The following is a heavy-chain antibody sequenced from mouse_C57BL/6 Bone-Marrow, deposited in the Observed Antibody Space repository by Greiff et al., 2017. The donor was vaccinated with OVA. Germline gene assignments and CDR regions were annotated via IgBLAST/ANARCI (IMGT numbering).Heavy chain of an antibody. CDR1: GFNIKDDY. CDR2: IDPENGDT. Sequence: VQLQQSGAELVRPGASVTLSCTASGFNIKDDYMHWVKQRPEQGLEWIGWIDPENGDTEYASKFQGKATITADTSSNTAYLQLSSLTSEDAAVYYCTTGFGYSYWGQGTTLTVSS. J-gene: IGHJ2*01. D-gene: IGHD2-3*01. V-gene: IGHV14-4*01. CDR3: TTGFGYSY.